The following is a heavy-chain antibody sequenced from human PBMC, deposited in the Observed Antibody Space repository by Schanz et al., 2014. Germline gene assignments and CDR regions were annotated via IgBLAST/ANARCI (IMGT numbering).Heavy chain of an antibody. J-gene: IGHJ6*02. D-gene: IGHD1-1*01. CDR2: ISDDGSRR. Sequence: QVELVESGGGVVQPGRSLRLSCAASGFIFSYYTIHWVRQAPGKGLEWVAVISDDGSRRHYADFVTGRFTISRDNSKNTLYLQMNSLRDEDTAMYYCARRVPYSFGLDVWGQGATVTVSS. CDR3: ARRVPYSFGLDV. CDR1: GFIFSYYT. V-gene: IGHV3-30*04.